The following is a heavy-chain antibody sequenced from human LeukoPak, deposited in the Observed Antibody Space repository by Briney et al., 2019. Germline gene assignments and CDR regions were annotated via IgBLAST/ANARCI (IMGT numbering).Heavy chain of an antibody. CDR2: IIPIFGTA. J-gene: IGHJ5*02. V-gene: IGHV1-69*05. Sequence: ASVKVSCKASGGTFSSYAISWVRQAPGQGLEWMGGIIPIFGTANYAQKFQGRVTITTDESTSTAYMELSSLRSEDTAVYYCARGGYVNDFWSGYYAVWFDPWGQGTLVTVSS. CDR3: ARGGYVNDFWSGYYAVWFDP. D-gene: IGHD3-3*01. CDR1: GGTFSSYA.